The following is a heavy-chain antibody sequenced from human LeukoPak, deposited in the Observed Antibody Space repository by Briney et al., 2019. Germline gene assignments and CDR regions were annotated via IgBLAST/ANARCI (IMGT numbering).Heavy chain of an antibody. CDR1: GFTFSDDW. D-gene: IGHD3-10*01. V-gene: IGHV3-15*01. Sequence: GGSLRLSCAASGFTFSDDWMSWVRQAPGKGLEWVGHIRSKTKGGTTDYTVPVKGRFTMSRDDSKTTLYLQMDSLKTEDTAVYYCTTEYGRRSGSFYYFDYWGQGTLVTVSS. CDR2: IRSKTKGGTT. J-gene: IGHJ4*02. CDR3: TTEYGRRSGSFYYFDY.